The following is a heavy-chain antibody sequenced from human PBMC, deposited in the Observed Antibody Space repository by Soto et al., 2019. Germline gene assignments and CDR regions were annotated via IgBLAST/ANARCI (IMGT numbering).Heavy chain of an antibody. V-gene: IGHV4-59*01. CDR2: MYYTGDT. Sequence: PSETLSLTCTVSAGSIQGYYWSWSRQPPGKGLEWVGYMYYTGDTNYNPSLKSRVAISIDTSKNVISLNLNSVTAADTAVYYCARLVTGAEAGTFWFDPWGQGTQVTVSS. CDR1: AGSIQGYY. D-gene: IGHD6-19*01. J-gene: IGHJ5*02. CDR3: ARLVTGAEAGTFWFDP.